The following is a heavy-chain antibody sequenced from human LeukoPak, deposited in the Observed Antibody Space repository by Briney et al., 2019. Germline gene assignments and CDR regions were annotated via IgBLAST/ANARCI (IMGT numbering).Heavy chain of an antibody. J-gene: IGHJ6*02. Sequence: ASVKVSCKASGYTFTIYYIHWVRQAPGQGLEWMGIINPSGGSTNYAQKFQGRVTMTTDTFTSTAYMELGSLRSDDTAVYYCARPSGSYGYGMDVWGQGTTVTVSS. D-gene: IGHD3-10*01. CDR2: INPSGGST. CDR1: GYTFTIYY. CDR3: ARPSGSYGYGMDV. V-gene: IGHV1-46*01.